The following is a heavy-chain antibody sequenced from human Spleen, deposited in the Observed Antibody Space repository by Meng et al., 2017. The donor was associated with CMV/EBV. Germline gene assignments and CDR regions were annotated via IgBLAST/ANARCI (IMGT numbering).Heavy chain of an antibody. Sequence: QVQLQQWGAGLLKPSGPLSPTCAVYGGSFRGYYWSWIRQPAGKGLEWIGRIYTSGSTNYNPSLKSRVTISVDTSKNQFSLKLSSVTAADTAVHDCARVGYCSGGSCSFRYFDYWGQGILFNVSS. CDR1: GGSFRGYY. CDR2: IYTSGST. CDR3: ARVGYCSGGSCSFRYFDY. D-gene: IGHD2-15*01. J-gene: IGHJ4*02. V-gene: IGHV4-59*10.